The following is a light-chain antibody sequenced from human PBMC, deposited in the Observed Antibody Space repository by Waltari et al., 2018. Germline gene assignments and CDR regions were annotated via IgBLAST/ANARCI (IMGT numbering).Light chain of an antibody. V-gene: IGKV3-20*01. CDR1: QRVSRT. J-gene: IGKJ1*01. CDR2: DAS. CDR3: QKYGTLPAT. Sequence: EIVLTQSPGTLSLSPGERATLSCRASQRVSRTLAWYQQKPGQAPRLLIYDASTRATGIPDRFSGSGSGTDFSLTISRLEPEDFAVYDCQKYGTLPATFGQGTKVEIK.